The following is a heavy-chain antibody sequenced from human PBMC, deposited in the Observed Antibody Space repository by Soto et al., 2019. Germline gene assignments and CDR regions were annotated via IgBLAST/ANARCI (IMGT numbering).Heavy chain of an antibody. D-gene: IGHD3-10*01. CDR1: GDSISTYY. V-gene: IGHV4-59*01. CDR3: ARENYYGSGTYFRLDV. J-gene: IGHJ6*04. Sequence: QVQLQESGPGLVKPSETLSLTCTVSGDSISTYYWSWIRQPPGKGLEWIGYLYDSGSTHYNPSLKRPVTISVDTSKNQFSMKLTSVTAADTAVYYCARENYYGSGTYFRLDVWGKGTRVTVSS. CDR2: LYDSGST.